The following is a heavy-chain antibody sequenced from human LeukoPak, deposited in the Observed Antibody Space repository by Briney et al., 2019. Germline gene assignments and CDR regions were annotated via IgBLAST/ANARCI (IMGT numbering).Heavy chain of an antibody. V-gene: IGHV1-69*04. CDR3: ARGSSIAARNFDY. CDR2: TIPILGIA. Sequence: ASVKVSCKASGGTFSSYAISWVRQAPGQGLEWMGRTIPILGIANYAQKFQGRVTITADKSTSTAYMELSSLRSEDTAVYYCARGSSIAARNFDYWGQGTLVTVSS. D-gene: IGHD6-6*01. J-gene: IGHJ4*02. CDR1: GGTFSSYA.